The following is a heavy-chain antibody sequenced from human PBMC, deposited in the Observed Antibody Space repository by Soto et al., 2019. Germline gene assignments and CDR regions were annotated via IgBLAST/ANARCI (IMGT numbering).Heavy chain of an antibody. CDR2: ISPIFGTA. J-gene: IGHJ3*02. CDR1: GGTVSSYA. V-gene: IGHV1-69*01. D-gene: IGHD6-19*01. Sequence: QVQLVQSGAEVKKPGSSVKVSCKASGGTVSSYAISWVRQAPGQGLEWMGGISPIFGTANYAQKFQGRVTITADESTSTAYMELSSLRSEDTAVYYCAREGSIAVAHGAFDIWGQGTMVTVSS. CDR3: AREGSIAVAHGAFDI.